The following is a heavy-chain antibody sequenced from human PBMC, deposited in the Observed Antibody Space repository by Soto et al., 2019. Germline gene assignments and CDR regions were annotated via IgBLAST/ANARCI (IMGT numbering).Heavy chain of an antibody. CDR3: ARDGVSSTEYTWNYGTYFDY. J-gene: IGHJ4*02. Sequence: SETLSLTCAVSGGSISSGDYSWSWIRQPPGKGLEWIGYIYHSGSTYYNPSLKSRLTISVDSTKQTLYLQMNSLRPDDTAMYYCARDGVSSTEYTWNYGTYFDYWGQGALVTVSS. CDR2: IYHSGST. V-gene: IGHV4-30-2*01. CDR1: GGSISSGDYS. D-gene: IGHD1-7*01.